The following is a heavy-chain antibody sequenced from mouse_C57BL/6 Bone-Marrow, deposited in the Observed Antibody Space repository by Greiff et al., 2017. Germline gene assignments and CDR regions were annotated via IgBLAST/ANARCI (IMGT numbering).Heavy chain of an antibody. CDR3: ARANSTGGDY. D-gene: IGHD4-1*01. V-gene: IGHV1-50*01. Sequence: VQLQQPGAELVKPGASVKLSCKASGYTFTSYWMQWVKQRSGQGLEWIGEIDPSDSYTNYNQQFKGQATLTVATSSRTAYMKLNCLTSADSAVYYCARANSTGGDYWGQGTTLTVSS. CDR1: GYTFTSYW. J-gene: IGHJ2*01. CDR2: IDPSDSYT.